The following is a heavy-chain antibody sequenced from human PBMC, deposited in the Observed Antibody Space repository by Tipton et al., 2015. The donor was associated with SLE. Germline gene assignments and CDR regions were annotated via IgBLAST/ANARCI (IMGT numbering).Heavy chain of an antibody. Sequence: TLSLTCTVSGGSLSSSYWSWIRQPAGKGLEWIGRIYASGSTEYNPSLKSRVTISVDPSKNQFSLRLTSLTAADTVVYYCARVVYSFSYDFEIGGRGTSGTGSS. CDR2: IYASGST. D-gene: IGHD6-13*01. V-gene: IGHV4-4*07. CDR1: GGSLSSSY. CDR3: ARVVYSFSYDFEI. J-gene: IGHJ3*02.